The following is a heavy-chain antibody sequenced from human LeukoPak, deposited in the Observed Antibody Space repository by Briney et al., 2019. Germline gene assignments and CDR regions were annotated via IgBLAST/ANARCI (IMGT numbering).Heavy chain of an antibody. V-gene: IGHV4-39*01. CDR1: GGSISSSSYY. D-gene: IGHD5-18*01. J-gene: IGHJ4*02. Sequence: PSETLSLTCTVSGGSISSSSYYWGWIRQPPGKGLEWIGSIYYSGSTYYNPSLKSRVTISVDTSKNQFSLKLRSVTTADTAVYYCVRPGRGDTAMVPVDYWGQGTLVTVSS. CDR2: IYYSGST. CDR3: VRPGRGDTAMVPVDY.